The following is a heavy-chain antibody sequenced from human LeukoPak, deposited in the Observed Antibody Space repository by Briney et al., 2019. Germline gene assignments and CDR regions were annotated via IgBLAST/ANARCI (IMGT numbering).Heavy chain of an antibody. Sequence: GGSLRLSCAASGITFRSYWMSWVRQAPGKGLEWVANIKRDGSEKFYVDSVKGRFTISRDNAKNSLYLQMNSLRAEDTAVYYCARDLLDGLDYWGQGTLVTVSS. CDR1: GITFRSYW. V-gene: IGHV3-7*01. D-gene: IGHD3-10*01. J-gene: IGHJ4*02. CDR3: ARDLLDGLDY. CDR2: IKRDGSEK.